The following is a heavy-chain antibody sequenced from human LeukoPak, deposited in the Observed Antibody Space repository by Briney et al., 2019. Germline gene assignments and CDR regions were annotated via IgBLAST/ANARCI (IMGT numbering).Heavy chain of an antibody. D-gene: IGHD6-19*01. V-gene: IGHV1-2*02. Sequence: ASVKVSCKASGYTFTGYYMHWVRQAPGQGLEWMGWINSNSGGTNYAQKFQGRVTRARDTSISTAYMDLSRLRSDDTAVYYCARELTLAVAGSRSGLWGKVAPTTTRREYYFDYWGQGTLVTVSS. J-gene: IGHJ4*02. CDR1: GYTFTGYY. CDR2: INSNSGGT. CDR3: ARELTLAVAGSRSGLWGKVAPTTTRREYYFDY.